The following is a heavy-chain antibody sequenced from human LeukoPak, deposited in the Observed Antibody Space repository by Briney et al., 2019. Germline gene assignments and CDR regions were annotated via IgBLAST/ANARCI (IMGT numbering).Heavy chain of an antibody. J-gene: IGHJ5*02. V-gene: IGHV3-23*01. Sequence: GGSLRLSXAASGFTFSNYAMNWVRQAPGKGLEWVSAISSSAASINYADSVKGRFTISRDNSKNTLWLQMNSLRDEDTAVYYCAKSQPSAISWFDPWGQGTLVTVSS. CDR2: ISSSAASI. CDR3: AKSQPSAISWFDP. D-gene: IGHD2-2*02. CDR1: GFTFSNYA.